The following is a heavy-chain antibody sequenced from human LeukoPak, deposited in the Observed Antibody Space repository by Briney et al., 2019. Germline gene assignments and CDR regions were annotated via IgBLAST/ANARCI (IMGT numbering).Heavy chain of an antibody. V-gene: IGHV5-51*01. CDR2: IYPGDSDA. D-gene: IGHD1-1*01. CDR1: GYKFIDHW. Sequence: GESLKISCKTSGYKFIDHWIGWVCQMPGKGLEWMAIIYPGDSDARYSPSFQGQVTISADKSITTAYLQWSSLKASDTATYYCARLVTPGVTRWFDPWGQGTPVTVSS. CDR3: ARLVTPGVTRWFDP. J-gene: IGHJ5*02.